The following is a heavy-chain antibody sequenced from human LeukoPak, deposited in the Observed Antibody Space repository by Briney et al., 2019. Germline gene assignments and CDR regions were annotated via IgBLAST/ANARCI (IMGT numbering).Heavy chain of an antibody. V-gene: IGHV1-2*02. D-gene: IGHD5-18*01. CDR2: INPNSGGT. Sequence: ASVKVSCKASGYTFTGYYMHWVRQAPGQGLEWMGWINPNSGGTNYAQKFQGRVTMTRDTSISTAYMELSRLRSDDTAVYYCARVSKRGYSYGYWWYFDYWGQGTLVTVSS. CDR3: ARVSKRGYSYGYWWYFDY. CDR1: GYTFTGYY. J-gene: IGHJ4*02.